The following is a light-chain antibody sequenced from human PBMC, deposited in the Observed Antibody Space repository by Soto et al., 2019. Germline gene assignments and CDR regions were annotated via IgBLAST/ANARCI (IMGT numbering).Light chain of an antibody. CDR2: GAS. V-gene: IGKV3-15*01. CDR3: QQYNNWPPXT. Sequence: ETVVTQSPATLSVSPGETATLSCRASESVRTNLAWYQQKPGQAPRLLIYGASNRATGIPARFSGSGSGTEFTXTXSXXXXXXXXXYYCQQYNNWPPXTFGQGTKV. CDR1: ESVRTN. J-gene: IGKJ1*01.